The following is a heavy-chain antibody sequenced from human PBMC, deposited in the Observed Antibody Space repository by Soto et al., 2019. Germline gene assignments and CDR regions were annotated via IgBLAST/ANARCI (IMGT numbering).Heavy chain of an antibody. CDR2: INPNSGVT. CDR3: ARAGRRWLQYAFDI. J-gene: IGHJ3*02. V-gene: IGHV1-2*02. D-gene: IGHD5-12*01. Sequence: GASVKVSCKASGYTFTGYYMHWERHAPGQGLEWMGWINPNSGVTNYAQKFQGRVTMTRDTSISTAYVELSRLRSDDTAVYYCARAGRRWLQYAFDIWGQGTMVAVSS. CDR1: GYTFTGYY.